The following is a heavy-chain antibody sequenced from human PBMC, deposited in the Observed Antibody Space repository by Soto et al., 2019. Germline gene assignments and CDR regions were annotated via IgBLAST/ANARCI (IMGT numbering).Heavy chain of an antibody. CDR1: GYTFTSYY. CDR2: INPSGGST. V-gene: IGHV1-46*03. CDR3: ARGAYYDILTGYHSEIDYYFDY. D-gene: IGHD3-9*01. Sequence: GASVKVSCKASGYTFTSYYMHWVRQAPGQGLEWMGIINPSGGSTSYAQKFQGRVTMTRDTSTSTVYMELSSLRSEDTAVYYCARGAYYDILTGYHSEIDYYFDYWGQGTLVTGLL. J-gene: IGHJ4*02.